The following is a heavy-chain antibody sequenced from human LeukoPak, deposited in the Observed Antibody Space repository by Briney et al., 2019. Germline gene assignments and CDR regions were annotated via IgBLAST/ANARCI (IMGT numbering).Heavy chain of an antibody. CDR1: GGSISSSSYY. J-gene: IGHJ4*02. V-gene: IGHV4-39*07. D-gene: IGHD1-7*01. CDR3: ARVSLELALY. CDR2: IYYSGST. Sequence: SETLSLTCTVSGGSISSSSYYWGWIRQPPGKGLEWIGSIYYSGSTYYNPSLKSRVTISVDTSKNQFSLKLSSVTAADTAVYYCARVSLELALYWGQGTLVTVSS.